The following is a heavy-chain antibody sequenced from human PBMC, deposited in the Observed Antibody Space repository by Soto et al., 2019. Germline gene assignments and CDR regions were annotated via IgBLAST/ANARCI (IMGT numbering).Heavy chain of an antibody. J-gene: IGHJ4*02. V-gene: IGHV3-23*01. CDR2: ISGSGGGT. Sequence: GGSLRLSCAASGFTFSNYNMNWVRQAPGKGLEWVPAISGSGGGTYYGDSVKGRFTISRDNSKNTVYLQMNSLRAEDAAVYYCAKVWGNYGNFDYWGQGTLVTVSS. CDR3: AKVWGNYGNFDY. CDR1: GFTFSNYN. D-gene: IGHD3-16*01.